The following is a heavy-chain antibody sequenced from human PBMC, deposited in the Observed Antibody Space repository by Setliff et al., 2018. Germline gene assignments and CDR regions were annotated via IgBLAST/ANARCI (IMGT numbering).Heavy chain of an antibody. CDR2: IIPIFGTA. V-gene: IGHV1-69*05. CDR1: GGTFSSYA. D-gene: IGHD2-2*01. Sequence: SVKVSCKASGGTFSSYAISWVRQAPGQGLEWMGRIIPIFGTANYAQKFQGRVTVTTDTSTSTAYMEVKSLTSDDTAVYYCARLVRYCTRTSCQRTPGAEYWGQGTLVTVSS. CDR3: ARLVRYCTRTSCQRTPGAEY. J-gene: IGHJ4*02.